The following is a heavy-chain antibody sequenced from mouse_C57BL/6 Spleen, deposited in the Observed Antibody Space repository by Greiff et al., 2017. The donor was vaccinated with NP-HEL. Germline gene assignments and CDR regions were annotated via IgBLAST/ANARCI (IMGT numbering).Heavy chain of an antibody. J-gene: IGHJ4*01. Sequence: EVQRVESGGGLVKPGGSLKLSCAASGFTFSDYGMHWVRQAPEKGLEWVAYISSGSSTIYYADTVKGRFTISRDNAKNTLFLQMTSLRSEDTAMYYCARGGTVVAGNAMDYWGQGTSVTVSS. V-gene: IGHV5-17*01. CDR2: ISSGSSTI. CDR3: ARGGTVVAGNAMDY. D-gene: IGHD1-1*01. CDR1: GFTFSDYG.